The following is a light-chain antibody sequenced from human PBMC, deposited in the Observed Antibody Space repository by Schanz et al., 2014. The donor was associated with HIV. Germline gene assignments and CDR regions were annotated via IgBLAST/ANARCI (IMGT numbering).Light chain of an antibody. J-gene: IGLJ2*01. CDR1: SSDVGGYNY. V-gene: IGLV2-14*01. CDR2: EVS. Sequence: QSALTQPASVSGSPGQSITISCTGTSSDVGGYNYVSWYQQHPGKAPKLMIYEVSERPSGVPARFSGSKSGSSASLAISGLQADDEADYFCQSFDSSLNGVVFGGGTKLTVL. CDR3: QSFDSSLNGVV.